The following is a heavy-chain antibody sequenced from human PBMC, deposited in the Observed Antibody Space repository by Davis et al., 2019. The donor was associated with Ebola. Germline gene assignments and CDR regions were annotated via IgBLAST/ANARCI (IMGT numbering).Heavy chain of an antibody. D-gene: IGHD2-15*01. V-gene: IGHV1-46*01. CDR1: GYTFTSYY. CDR2: INPSGGST. CDR3: ARTCSGGSCYSDLDY. Sequence: ASVKVSCKASGYTFTSYYMHWVRQAPGQGLEWMGIINPSGGSTSYAQKFQGRVTMTRDTSTSTVYMELRSLRSDDTAVYYCARTCSGGSCYSDLDYWGQGTLVTVSS. J-gene: IGHJ4*02.